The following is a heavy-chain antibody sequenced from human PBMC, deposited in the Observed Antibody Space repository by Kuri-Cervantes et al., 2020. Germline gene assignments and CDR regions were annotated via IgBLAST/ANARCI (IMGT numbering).Heavy chain of an antibody. Sequence: GGSLRLSCAASGFTFSSYSMNWVRQAPGKGLEWVSCISSSSSYIYYADSVKGRFTISRDNAKNSLYLQMNSLRAEDTAVYYCAKGERYYDILTGYYPTPTFDYWGQGTLVTVSS. CDR3: AKGERYYDILTGYYPTPTFDY. J-gene: IGHJ4*02. CDR1: GFTFSSYS. CDR2: ISSSSSYI. V-gene: IGHV3-21*04. D-gene: IGHD3-9*01.